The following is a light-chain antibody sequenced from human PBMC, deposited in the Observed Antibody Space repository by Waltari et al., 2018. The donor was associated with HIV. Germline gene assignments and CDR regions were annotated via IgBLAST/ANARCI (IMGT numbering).Light chain of an antibody. J-gene: IGLJ2*01. Sequence: SSELTQDPAVSVPLGQTVRITCRGDSLSSYFASWYQQKPRQAPLLVIYGKNNRPSGIPERFSVSTSGNTASLTITGTQAEDEADYYCNSRDSSGVVFGGGTKLTVL. V-gene: IGLV3-19*01. CDR2: GKN. CDR1: SLSSYF. CDR3: NSRDSSGVV.